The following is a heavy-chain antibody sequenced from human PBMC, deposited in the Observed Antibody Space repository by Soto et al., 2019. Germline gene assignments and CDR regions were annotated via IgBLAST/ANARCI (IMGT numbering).Heavy chain of an antibody. V-gene: IGHV1-69*12. Sequence: QVQLVQSGAEVKKPGSSVKVSCKASGGTFSSYAISWVRQAPGQGLEWMGGIIPIFGTANYAQKCQGRVTITADESTSTAYMELSSLRSEDTAVYYCASRIVATTHYYYYGMDVWGQGTTVTVSS. CDR1: GGTFSSYA. J-gene: IGHJ6*02. CDR2: IIPIFGTA. CDR3: ASRIVATTHYYYYGMDV. D-gene: IGHD5-12*01.